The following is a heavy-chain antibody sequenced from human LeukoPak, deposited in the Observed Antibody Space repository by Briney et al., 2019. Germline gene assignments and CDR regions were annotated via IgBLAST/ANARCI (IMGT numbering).Heavy chain of an antibody. Sequence: SVKVSSKASGGTFNSYAISWVRQAPGQGLEWMGGIIPIFGTANYAQKFQGRVTITADESTSTAYMELSSLRSEDTAVYYCARVRSSGYYFGAFDIWGQGTTVTVSS. CDR2: IIPIFGTA. V-gene: IGHV1-69*13. D-gene: IGHD3-22*01. CDR3: ARVRSSGYYFGAFDI. J-gene: IGHJ3*02. CDR1: GGTFNSYA.